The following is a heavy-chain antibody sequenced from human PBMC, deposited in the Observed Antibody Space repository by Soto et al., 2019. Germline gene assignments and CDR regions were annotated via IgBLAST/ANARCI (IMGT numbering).Heavy chain of an antibody. CDR3: ARDPRRVTYYYDSSGYYLDY. CDR1: GYTFTSYY. V-gene: IGHV1-46*01. Sequence: GASVKVSCKASGYTFTSYYMHWVLQAPGQGLEWMGIINPSGGSTSYAQKFQGRVTMTRDTSTSTVYMELSSLRSEDTAVYYCARDPRRVTYYYDSSGYYLDYWGQGTLVTVSS. CDR2: INPSGGST. J-gene: IGHJ4*02. D-gene: IGHD3-22*01.